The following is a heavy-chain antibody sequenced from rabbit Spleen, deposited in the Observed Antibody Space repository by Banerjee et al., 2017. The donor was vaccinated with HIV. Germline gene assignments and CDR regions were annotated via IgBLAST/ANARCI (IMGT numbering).Heavy chain of an antibody. CDR1: GFSFSSSYY. J-gene: IGHJ3*01. D-gene: IGHD8-1*01. Sequence: QSLEESGGDRVKPGASLTLTCTASGFSFSSSYYMCWVRQAPGKGLESIACIYGGSGGSTWYASWATGRFTISKTSSTTVTLQLNSLTAADTATYFCARDTGSSFSSYGMDLWGQGTLVTVS. V-gene: IGHV1S40*01. CDR2: IYGGSGGST. CDR3: ARDTGSSFSSYGMDL.